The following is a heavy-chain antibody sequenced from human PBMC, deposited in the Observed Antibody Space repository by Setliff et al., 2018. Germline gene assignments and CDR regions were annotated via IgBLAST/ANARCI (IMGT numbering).Heavy chain of an antibody. D-gene: IGHD6-6*01. V-gene: IGHV4-34*01. CDR1: GGTFSDYY. CDR3: ARGRNVAARLLDS. CDR2: INHRGST. Sequence: SETLSLTCAAYGGTFSDYYWTWIRQPPGKGLEWVGEINHRGSTNYNPPLKSRVTISVDTSKDQFSLKLISMTAADTAVYYCARGRNVAARLLDSWGQGTLVTVSS. J-gene: IGHJ4*02.